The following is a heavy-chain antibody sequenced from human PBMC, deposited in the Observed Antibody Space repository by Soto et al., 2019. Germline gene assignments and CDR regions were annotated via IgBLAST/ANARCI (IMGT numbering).Heavy chain of an antibody. V-gene: IGHV3-11*06. Sequence: GGSLRLSCEASGFTFTDYHMSWIRQAPGKGLEWVALISETGSHTAYAESVQGRFTISRDNARPSVFLQMNSLRSEDTAVYFCARLGTSLTALDTFDMWGQGTMVTVSS. D-gene: IGHD7-27*01. CDR3: ARLGTSLTALDTFDM. CDR1: GFTFTDYH. J-gene: IGHJ3*02. CDR2: ISETGSHT.